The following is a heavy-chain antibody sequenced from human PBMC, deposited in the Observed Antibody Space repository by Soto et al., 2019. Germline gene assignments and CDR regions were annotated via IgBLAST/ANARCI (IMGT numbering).Heavy chain of an antibody. CDR3: ARGLTWVNSLVGRRDAFDI. D-gene: IGHD1-26*01. Sequence: SETLSLTCTVSGGSVSSGSYYWSWIRQPPGKGLEWIGEINHSGSTNYNPSLKSRVTISVDTSKNQFSLKLSSVTAADTAVYYCARGLTWVNSLVGRRDAFDIWSQGTMVTVSS. V-gene: IGHV4-39*07. J-gene: IGHJ3*02. CDR1: GGSVSSGSYY. CDR2: INHSGST.